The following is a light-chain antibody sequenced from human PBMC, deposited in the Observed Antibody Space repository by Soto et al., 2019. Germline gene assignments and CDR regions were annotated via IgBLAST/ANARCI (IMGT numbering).Light chain of an antibody. J-gene: IGLJ2*01. V-gene: IGLV2-23*01. CDR1: SSDVGSYNL. CDR3: CSDAGSSTHVV. Sequence: QSALTQPASVSGSPGQSITISCTGTSSDVGSYNLVSWYQQHPGKAPKLMIYEGSKRPSGASNRFSGSKSGNTASLTISGLQAEDEAEYYCCSDAGSSTHVVFGGGTKLTDL. CDR2: EGS.